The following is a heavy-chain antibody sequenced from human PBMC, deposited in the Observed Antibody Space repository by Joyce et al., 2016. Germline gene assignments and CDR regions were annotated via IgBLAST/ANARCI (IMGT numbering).Heavy chain of an antibody. J-gene: IGHJ4*02. CDR3: ARTNYASGTYYFVY. CDR2: IIPIFGTA. D-gene: IGHD3-10*01. CDR1: GGNFSRYA. V-gene: IGHV1-69*01. Sequence: QVQLVQSGAEVKKPGSLVRSSCQASGGNFSRYAISWVRQGTGQGLGWMGVIIPIFGTANYAQKFQDRGTITADESTRTAYMELRSLKSEDTAVYYCARTNYASGTYYFVYWGQGTLVTVSS.